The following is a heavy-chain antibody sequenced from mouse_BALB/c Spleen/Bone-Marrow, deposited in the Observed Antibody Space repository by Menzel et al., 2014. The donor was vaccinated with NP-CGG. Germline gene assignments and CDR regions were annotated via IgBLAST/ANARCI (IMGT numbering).Heavy chain of an antibody. D-gene: IGHD1-1*01. V-gene: IGHV14-3*02. CDR1: GFNIKDTY. J-gene: IGHJ3*01. Sequence: VQLQQSGAELVKPGAAVKLSCTGSGFNIKDTYMHWVKQRPEQGLEWIGRIDPANGNTKYDPKFQGKATITADTSSNTAYLQLSSLTSEDTAVYYCAMYYYGSSLFAYWGQGTLVTVSA. CDR3: AMYYYGSSLFAY. CDR2: IDPANGNT.